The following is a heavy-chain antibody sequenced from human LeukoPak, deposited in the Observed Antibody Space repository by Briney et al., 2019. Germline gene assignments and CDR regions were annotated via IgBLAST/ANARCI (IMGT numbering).Heavy chain of an antibody. D-gene: IGHD4-17*01. Sequence: SETLSLTCTVSGGSISSSSYYWGWIRQPPGKGLEWIGSIYYSGSTYYNPSLKSRVTISVDTSKNQFSLKLSSVTAADTAVYYCARDPDYGDDTGSWGQGTLVTVSS. CDR3: ARDPDYGDDTGS. CDR2: IYYSGST. J-gene: IGHJ4*02. V-gene: IGHV4-39*07. CDR1: GGSISSSSYY.